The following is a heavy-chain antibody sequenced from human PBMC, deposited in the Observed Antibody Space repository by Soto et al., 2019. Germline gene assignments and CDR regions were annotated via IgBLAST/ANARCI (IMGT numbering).Heavy chain of an antibody. Sequence: PGGSLRLSCAASGFTFSSYAMSWVRQAPGKGLEWVAVISYNGSNKYYADSVKGRFTISRDNSKNTLYLQMNSLRAEDTAVYYCARDPMGRYYGSGSYYFDYWGQGTLVTVSS. D-gene: IGHD3-10*01. V-gene: IGHV3-30-3*01. CDR1: GFTFSSYA. CDR3: ARDPMGRYYGSGSYYFDY. CDR2: ISYNGSNK. J-gene: IGHJ4*02.